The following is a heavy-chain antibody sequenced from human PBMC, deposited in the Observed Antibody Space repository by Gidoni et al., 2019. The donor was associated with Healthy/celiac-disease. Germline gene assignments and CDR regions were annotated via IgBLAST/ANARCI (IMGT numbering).Heavy chain of an antibody. V-gene: IGHV4-39*01. J-gene: IGHJ4*02. Sequence: QLQLQESGPGLVKPSETLSLTCTVSGGSISSSSYYWGWIRQPPGKGLEWIGSIYYSGSTYYNPSLKSRVTISVDTSKNQFSLKLSSVTAADTAVYYCASAVATFFGRLNGDFDYWGQGTLVTVSS. CDR2: IYYSGST. CDR1: GGSISSSSYY. D-gene: IGHD3-3*01. CDR3: ASAVATFFGRLNGDFDY.